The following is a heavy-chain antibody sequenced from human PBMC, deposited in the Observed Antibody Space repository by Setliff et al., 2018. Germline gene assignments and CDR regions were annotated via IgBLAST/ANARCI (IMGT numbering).Heavy chain of an antibody. Sequence: GGSLRLSCAASGFTFSTYAMHWVRQAPGKGLEWVSVIWPGGGTTYYADSVKGRFTIYRDDSKNKPYLQVNSLRDEDTGVYYCVKDREPDSGYDFDYWGRGTLVTVSS. D-gene: IGHD5-12*01. V-gene: IGHV3-23*03. CDR3: VKDREPDSGYDFDY. CDR1: GFTFSTYA. CDR2: IWPGGGTT. J-gene: IGHJ4*02.